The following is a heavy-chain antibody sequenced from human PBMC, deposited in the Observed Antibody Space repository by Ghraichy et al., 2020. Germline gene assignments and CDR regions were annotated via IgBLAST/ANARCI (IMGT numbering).Heavy chain of an antibody. V-gene: IGHV4-34*01. CDR3: ARGLTRVTMVRGVSDDFDY. CDR1: GGSFSGYY. CDR2: INHSGST. Sequence: SQTLSLTCAVYGGSFSGYYWSWIRQPPGKGLEWIGEINHSGSTNYNLSLKSRVTISVDTSKNQFSLKLSSVTAADTAVYYCARGLTRVTMVRGVSDDFDYWGQGTLVTVSS. J-gene: IGHJ4*02. D-gene: IGHD3-10*01.